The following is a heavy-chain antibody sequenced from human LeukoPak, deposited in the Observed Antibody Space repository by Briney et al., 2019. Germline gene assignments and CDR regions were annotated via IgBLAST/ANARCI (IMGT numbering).Heavy chain of an antibody. CDR2: INPNSGDT. Sequence: GASVKVSCKASGYTFTGYYMHWVRQAPGQGLEWMGWINPNSGDTRYAQNFQGRVTMTRDTSISTVYMELSSLKYDDTAVYYCARVYGYCSDGACYYAYWGQGTLVTVSS. CDR3: ARVYGYCSDGACYYAY. J-gene: IGHJ4*02. D-gene: IGHD2-15*01. V-gene: IGHV1-2*02. CDR1: GYTFTGYY.